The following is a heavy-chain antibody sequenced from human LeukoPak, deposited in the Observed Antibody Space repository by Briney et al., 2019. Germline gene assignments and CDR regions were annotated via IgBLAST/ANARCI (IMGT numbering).Heavy chain of an antibody. CDR3: TKDEPGSSWFN. Sequence: GGSLRLSCAASGFTFSDYHMSWVRQAPGKGLELVSAIVGSSTHYADSVKGRFTISRDNSKNTLYLQMNSLRAEDTAVYYCTKDEPGSSWFNRGQGTLVTVSS. V-gene: IGHV3-23*01. D-gene: IGHD6-13*01. J-gene: IGHJ4*02. CDR1: GFTFSDYH. CDR2: IVGSST.